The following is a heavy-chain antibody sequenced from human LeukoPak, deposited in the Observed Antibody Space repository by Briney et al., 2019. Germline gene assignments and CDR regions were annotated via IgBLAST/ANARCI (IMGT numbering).Heavy chain of an antibody. CDR1: GYTFSSYG. J-gene: IGHJ4*02. CDR2: ISAYNGNT. CDR3: ARDPLHTYYYDTSGSSYYSDY. D-gene: IGHD3-22*01. Sequence: ASVNVSCKSSGYTFSSYGISWVRQAPGQGLEWMGWISAYNGNTNFAQKLQGRVTMTTDTSTSTAYMELRSLRSDDTAVYYCARDPLHTYYYDTSGSSYYSDYWGQGTLVTVSS. V-gene: IGHV1-18*01.